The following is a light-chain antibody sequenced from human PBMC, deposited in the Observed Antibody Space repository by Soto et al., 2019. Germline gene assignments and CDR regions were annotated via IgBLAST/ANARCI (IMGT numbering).Light chain of an antibody. J-gene: IGKJ4*01. CDR3: QQRSTWTHFS. CDR2: YAS. Sequence: VLTQSPATLFLSPGERATLSCRASQTVSRYFAWYQQKPGQAPRLLIYYASNRATGIPARFSGSGSGTGYALTISSLDPEHFAVYYCQQRSTWTHFSFGGGTKVEI. CDR1: QTVSRY. V-gene: IGKV3-11*01.